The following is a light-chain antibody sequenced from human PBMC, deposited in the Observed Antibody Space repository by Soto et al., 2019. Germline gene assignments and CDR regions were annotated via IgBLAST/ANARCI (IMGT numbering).Light chain of an antibody. CDR3: QQRSNWPPEIT. J-gene: IGKJ5*01. CDR1: QSVSIS. Sequence: VLEQSPATLSLYQGERATLSCRASQSVSISLAWYQQKPGQAPRLLIYDASNRATGVPARFSGSGSGTDFTLTVSSLEPEDFALYYCQQRSNWPPEITFGQGTLLEI. V-gene: IGKV3-11*01. CDR2: DAS.